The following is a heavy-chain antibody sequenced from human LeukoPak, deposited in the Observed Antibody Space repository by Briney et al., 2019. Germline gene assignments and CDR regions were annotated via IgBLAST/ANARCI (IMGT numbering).Heavy chain of an antibody. Sequence: SETLSLTCTVSGYSISSGYYWGWIRQPPGKGLEWIGSIYRSGSTYYNPSLKSRVTISLDTSKNQFSLKLRSVTAADTAVYYCARGKSRGSHIDYWGQGTLITVSS. CDR1: GYSISSGYY. V-gene: IGHV4-38-2*02. CDR3: ARGKSRGSHIDY. D-gene: IGHD1-26*01. J-gene: IGHJ4*02. CDR2: IYRSGST.